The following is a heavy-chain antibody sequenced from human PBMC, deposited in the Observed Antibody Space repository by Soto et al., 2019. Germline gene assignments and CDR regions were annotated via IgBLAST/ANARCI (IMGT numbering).Heavy chain of an antibody. CDR1: GVSMDDYY. J-gene: IGHJ5*02. V-gene: IGHV4-4*07. Sequence: QVQLQESGPGLVKPSETLSLTCYVSGVSMDDYYWSWIRQTAGRGLEWIGRIFTNGNTNYNPSLRGRLTMSVDTSTNQVSLRLTSVTAADTAVYYCARENYKSAYPHNWFDPWGQGTLVTVSS. CDR3: ARENYKSAYPHNWFDP. D-gene: IGHD3-3*01. CDR2: IFTNGNT.